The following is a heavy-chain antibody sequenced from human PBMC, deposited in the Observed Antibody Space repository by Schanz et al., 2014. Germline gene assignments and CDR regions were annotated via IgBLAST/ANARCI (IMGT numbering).Heavy chain of an antibody. CDR3: ASVIMVAGYHRDWRDV. CDR2: ISNSGTYT. Sequence: QVQLVESGGGLVKPGGSLRLSCAASGFTFSDYYMTWMRQAPGKGLEWISYISNSGTYTKYADSVKGRFVISRDNARSSLYLQMSSLRDGDTAVYYCASVIMVAGYHRDWRDVWGQGTTVIVSS. CDR1: GFTFSDYY. D-gene: IGHD2-8*01. V-gene: IGHV3-11*05. J-gene: IGHJ6*02.